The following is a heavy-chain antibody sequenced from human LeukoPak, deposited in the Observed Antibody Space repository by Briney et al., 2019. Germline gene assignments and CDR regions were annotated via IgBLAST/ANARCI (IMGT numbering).Heavy chain of an antibody. Sequence: SETLSLTCTVSDGSISSYYWSWIRQPAGKGLEWIGRMYTSGSTNYNPSLKSRVTMSVDTSKNQFSLKLSSVTAADTAVYYCARDRAYSDYKGTAYYFDYWGQGTLVTVSS. V-gene: IGHV4-4*07. CDR2: MYTSGST. D-gene: IGHD3-10*01. CDR1: DGSISSYY. J-gene: IGHJ4*02. CDR3: ARDRAYSDYKGTAYYFDY.